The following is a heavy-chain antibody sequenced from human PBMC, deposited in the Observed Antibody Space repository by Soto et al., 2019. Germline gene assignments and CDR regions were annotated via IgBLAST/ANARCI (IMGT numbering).Heavy chain of an antibody. CDR1: GGSISITEW. Sequence: QVQLQESGPGLVKPSGTLSLTCAVSGGSISITEWWTWVRQPPGKGLEWIAEISHSGSANYNPSLKSRVIMSLDKSKNQFSLNLTSVTAADTAVYYCATQSGPFTWLYWGQGTLVTVSS. CDR2: ISHSGSA. J-gene: IGHJ4*02. CDR3: ATQSGPFTWLY. V-gene: IGHV4-4*02. D-gene: IGHD3-3*01.